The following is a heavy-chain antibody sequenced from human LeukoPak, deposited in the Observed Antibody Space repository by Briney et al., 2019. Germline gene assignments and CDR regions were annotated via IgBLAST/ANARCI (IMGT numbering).Heavy chain of an antibody. D-gene: IGHD1-26*01. CDR2: ISWNSGSI. CDR1: GFTFDDYA. J-gene: IGHJ4*02. V-gene: IGHV3-9*01. CDR3: ASGGIYYGAAFGC. Sequence: GGSLRLSCAASGFTFDDYAMHWVRQAPGKGLEWVSGISWNSGSIGYADSVKGRFTISRDNAKNSLYLQMNSLRAEDTALYYCASGGIYYGAAFGCWGQGSLVTVSA.